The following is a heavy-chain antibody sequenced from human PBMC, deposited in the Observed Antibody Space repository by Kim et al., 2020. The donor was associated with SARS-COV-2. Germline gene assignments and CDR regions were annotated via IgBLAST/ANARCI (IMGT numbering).Heavy chain of an antibody. CDR1: GGSISSGGYY. CDR3: ARDFGCSGGSCYGANWFVP. V-gene: IGHV4-31*03. CDR2: IYYSGST. Sequence: SETLSLTCTVSGGSISSGGYYWSWIRQHPGKGLEWIGYIYYSGSTYYNPSLKSRVTISVDTSKNQFSLKMSSVTAADTAVYYCARDFGCSGGSCYGANWFVPWGQGTLVTVS. J-gene: IGHJ5*02. D-gene: IGHD2-15*01.